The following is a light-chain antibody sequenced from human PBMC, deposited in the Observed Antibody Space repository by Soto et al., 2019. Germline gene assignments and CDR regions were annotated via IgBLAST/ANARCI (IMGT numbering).Light chain of an antibody. J-gene: IGLJ2*01. CDR2: EVT. Sequence: QSVLTQPASVSGSPGQSITISCTGTSSNVGSYDLVSWYQQHPGKAPKLLIYEVTKRPSGVSNRFSGSKSGNTASLTISGLQDEDEADYACCSYAASNTLIFGGGTKLTVL. V-gene: IGLV2-23*02. CDR3: CSYAASNTLI. CDR1: SSNVGSYDL.